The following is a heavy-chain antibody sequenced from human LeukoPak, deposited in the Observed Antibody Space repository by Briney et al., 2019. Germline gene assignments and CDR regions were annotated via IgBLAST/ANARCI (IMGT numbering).Heavy chain of an antibody. V-gene: IGHV3-48*01. CDR3: AKGLVGLASRLFDY. Sequence: GGSLRLSCAASGFTFSQYSMNWVRQAPGKGLEWVSHIRSSSETFYADSVKGRFTISRDNARNSLYLQMNNLRAEDTAVYYCAKGLVGLASRLFDYWGQGTLVTVSS. CDR1: GFTFSQYS. D-gene: IGHD6-13*01. J-gene: IGHJ4*02. CDR2: IRSSSET.